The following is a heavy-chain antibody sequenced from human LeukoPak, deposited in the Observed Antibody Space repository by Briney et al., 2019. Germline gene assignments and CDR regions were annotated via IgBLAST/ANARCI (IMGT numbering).Heavy chain of an antibody. J-gene: IGHJ4*02. Sequence: QPGGSLRLSCAASGFTVSSNYMSWVRQAPGRGLEWVSVIYSGGSTYYADSVKGRFTISRDNSKNTLYLQMNSLRAEDTAVYYCARVRSPAAGIHWGQGTLVTVSS. CDR3: ARVRSPAAGIH. D-gene: IGHD6-13*01. V-gene: IGHV3-66*02. CDR2: IYSGGST. CDR1: GFTVSSNY.